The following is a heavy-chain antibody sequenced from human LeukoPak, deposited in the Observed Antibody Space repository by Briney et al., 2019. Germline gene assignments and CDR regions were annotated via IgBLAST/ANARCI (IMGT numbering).Heavy chain of an antibody. CDR2: IKSKTDGGTT. Sequence: GGSLRLSCAASGFTFSNAWMSWVRQAPGKGLEWVGRIKSKTDGGTTDYAAPVKGRFTISRDDSKNTLYLQMNSLKTEDTAVHYCTTDPTYYYYYMDVWGKGTTVTVSS. CDR1: GFTFSNAW. J-gene: IGHJ6*03. CDR3: TTDPTYYYYYMDV. V-gene: IGHV3-15*01.